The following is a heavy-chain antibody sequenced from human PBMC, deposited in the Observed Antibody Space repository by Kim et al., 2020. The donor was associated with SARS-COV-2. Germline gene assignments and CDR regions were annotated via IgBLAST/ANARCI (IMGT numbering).Heavy chain of an antibody. Sequence: SETLSLTCTVSGGSISSYYWSWIRQPPGKGLEWIGYIYYSGSTNYNPSLKSRVTISVDTSKNQFSLKLSSVTAADTAVYYCAGHGARVMVRGVISLGEYYFDYWGQGTLVTVSS. CDR3: AGHGARVMVRGVISLGEYYFDY. D-gene: IGHD3-10*01. V-gene: IGHV4-59*01. J-gene: IGHJ4*02. CDR2: IYYSGST. CDR1: GGSISSYY.